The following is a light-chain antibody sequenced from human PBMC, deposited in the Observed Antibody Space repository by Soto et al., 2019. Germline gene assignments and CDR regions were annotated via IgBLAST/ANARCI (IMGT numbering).Light chain of an antibody. CDR2: GAS. J-gene: IGKJ1*01. CDR3: PPYGSSRT. CDR1: QSVSSSY. Sequence: ARTRAVSGWGVARGGFRASQSVSSSYLAWYQQKPGQAPRLLIYGASSRATGIPDRFSGSGYGTDFTLLICRLSREASAVYYCPPYGSSRTFAQGTKVDIK. V-gene: IGKV3-20*01.